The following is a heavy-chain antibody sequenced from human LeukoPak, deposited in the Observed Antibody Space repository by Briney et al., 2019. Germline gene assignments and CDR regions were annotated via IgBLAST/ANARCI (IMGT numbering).Heavy chain of an antibody. Sequence: GGSLRLSCAASGFTFSSYAMSWVRQAPGKGLEWVSYISSSGSTIYYADSVKGRFTISRDNAKNSLYLQMNSLRAEDTAVYYCARTLGERFGELLIWGQGTMVTVSS. V-gene: IGHV3-48*04. J-gene: IGHJ3*02. CDR1: GFTFSSYA. D-gene: IGHD3-10*01. CDR3: ARTLGERFGELLI. CDR2: ISSSGSTI.